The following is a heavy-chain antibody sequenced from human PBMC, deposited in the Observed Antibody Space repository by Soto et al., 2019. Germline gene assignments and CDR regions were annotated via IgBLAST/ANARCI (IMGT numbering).Heavy chain of an antibody. Sequence: PGGSLRLSCAASGFAFSSYTMHWVRQAPGKGLEWVATMSYDGSNEYYADTVKGRFIISRDNSENTLHLQMNSLRVEDTAVYYCARHPLTYSSSWYWFDPWGQGTLVTVS. D-gene: IGHD6-13*01. CDR2: MSYDGSNE. V-gene: IGHV3-30-3*01. CDR3: ARHPLTYSSSWYWFDP. J-gene: IGHJ5*02. CDR1: GFAFSSYT.